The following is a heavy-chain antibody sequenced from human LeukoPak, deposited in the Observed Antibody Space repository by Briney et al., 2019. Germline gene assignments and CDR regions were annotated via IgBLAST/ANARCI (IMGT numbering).Heavy chain of an antibody. Sequence: GGSLRLSCAASGFTFSNYSVNWVRQAPGKGLEWVSSINSRSNYIFYADSVKGRFTISRDNAKNSLYLQMNSLRAEDTAVYFCARVASFRFYFDYWGQGALVTVSS. CDR3: ARVASFRFYFDY. J-gene: IGHJ4*02. CDR2: INSRSNYI. CDR1: GFTFSNYS. V-gene: IGHV3-21*04. D-gene: IGHD2-21*01.